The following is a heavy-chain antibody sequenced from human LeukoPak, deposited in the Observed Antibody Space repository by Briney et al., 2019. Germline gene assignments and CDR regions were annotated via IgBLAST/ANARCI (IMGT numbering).Heavy chain of an antibody. D-gene: IGHD4-11*01. CDR2: IYHTGRA. Sequence: SETLSLTCSVSGYSINSGYYWAWIRQPPGKGLEWIAIIYHTGRAYYNPSLKSRVTISVDTSKNQFFLKLNSVIAAYAAFYFCSRVAPGYSNYWSFYFEWWGQGTLVTVSS. J-gene: IGHJ4*02. V-gene: IGHV4-38-2*02. CDR3: SRVAPGYSNYWSFYFEW. CDR1: GYSINSGYY.